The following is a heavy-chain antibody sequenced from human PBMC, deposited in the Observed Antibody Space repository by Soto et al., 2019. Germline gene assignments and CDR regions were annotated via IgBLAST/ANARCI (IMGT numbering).Heavy chain of an antibody. V-gene: IGHV4-30-2*01. Sequence: QVQLQQSGSRLVKASQHLSLTCAVSGASISSGGFSWPWIRQPPGKGLEWIGYVYHTGSTFYSPSLKSQLTISVDSSKPQFSRQLSSVTAADTAIYFCASSRDYGDYARYGLDVWGQGTTVTV. J-gene: IGHJ6*01. CDR3: ASSRDYGDYARYGLDV. CDR2: VYHTGST. CDR1: GASISSGGFS. D-gene: IGHD4-17*01.